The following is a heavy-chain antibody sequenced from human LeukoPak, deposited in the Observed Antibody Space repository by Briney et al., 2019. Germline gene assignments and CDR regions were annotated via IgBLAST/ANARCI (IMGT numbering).Heavy chain of an antibody. D-gene: IGHD1-26*01. V-gene: IGHV4-39*07. CDR2: IYYSGST. Sequence: SETLSLTCTVSGGSISSSSYYCGWIRQPPGKGLEWIGSIYYSGSTYYNPSLKSRVTISVDASKNQFSLKLSSVTAADTAVYYCARDRRRDRLHAFDIWGQGTMVTVSS. CDR1: GGSISSSSYY. J-gene: IGHJ3*02. CDR3: ARDRRRDRLHAFDI.